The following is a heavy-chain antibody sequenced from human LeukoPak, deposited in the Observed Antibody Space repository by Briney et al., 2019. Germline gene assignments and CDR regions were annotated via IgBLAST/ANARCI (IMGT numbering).Heavy chain of an antibody. V-gene: IGHV4-31*03. J-gene: IGHJ4*02. D-gene: IGHD4-23*01. Sequence: PSETLSLTCTVSGGSISSGGYYWSWIRQHPGKGLEWIGYIYYSGSTYYNPSLKSRVTISVDTSKNQFSLKLSSVTAADTAVYYCAREGDGGKSDWGQGTLVTVSS. CDR1: GGSISSGGYY. CDR3: AREGDGGKSD. CDR2: IYYSGST.